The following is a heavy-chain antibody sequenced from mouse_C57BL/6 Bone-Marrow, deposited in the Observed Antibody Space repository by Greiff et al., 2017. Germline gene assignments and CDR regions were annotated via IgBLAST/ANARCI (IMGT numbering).Heavy chain of an antibody. CDR3: ASWELLWFAY. D-gene: IGHD4-1*01. Sequence: QVQLQQSGAELAKPGASVKLSCKASGYTFTSYWMHWVKQRPGQGLEWIGYTNPSSGYTKYNQKFKDKATLTADKSSSTAYMQLSSLTYEDSSVYYCASWELLWFAYWGQGTLVTVSA. CDR1: GYTFTSYW. CDR2: TNPSSGYT. V-gene: IGHV1-7*01. J-gene: IGHJ3*01.